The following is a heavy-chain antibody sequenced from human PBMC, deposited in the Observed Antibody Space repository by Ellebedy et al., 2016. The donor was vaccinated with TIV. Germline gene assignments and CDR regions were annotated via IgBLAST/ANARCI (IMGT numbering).Heavy chain of an antibody. J-gene: IGHJ3*01. CDR3: ARHGPQWFDAFDL. CDR2: LHPSGTP. D-gene: IGHD3-22*01. V-gene: IGHV4-4*07. Sequence: SQTLSLTCAFSGVSITSHFWTWIRQPAGGGLEWIGRLHPSGTPNYNPSLKSRVIMSRDTSKDQFSLKLSSVTAADTAVYYCARHGPQWFDAFDLWGQGTLVTVSS. CDR1: GVSITSHF.